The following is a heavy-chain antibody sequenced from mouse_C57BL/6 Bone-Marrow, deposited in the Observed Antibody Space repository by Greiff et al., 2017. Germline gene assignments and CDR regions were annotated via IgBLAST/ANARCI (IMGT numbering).Heavy chain of an antibody. D-gene: IGHD1-1*01. V-gene: IGHV5-17*01. CDR3: ANPHYYGKTFDV. CDR1: GFTFSDYG. Sequence: EVHLVESGGGLVKPGGSLKLSCAASGFTFSDYGMHWVRQAPEKGLEWVAYISSGSSTIYYADTVKGRFTISRDNAKNTLFLQMTSLRSEDTAMYYCANPHYYGKTFDVWGTGTTVTVSS. J-gene: IGHJ1*03. CDR2: ISSGSSTI.